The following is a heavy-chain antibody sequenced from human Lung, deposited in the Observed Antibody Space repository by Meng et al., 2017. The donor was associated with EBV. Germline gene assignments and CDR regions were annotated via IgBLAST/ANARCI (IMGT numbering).Heavy chain of an antibody. J-gene: IGHJ4*02. CDR2: INHSGST. D-gene: IGHD4-17*01. Sequence: QVQLQQWCAGLLKPSETLSLTCAVYGGSFSGYYWSWIRQPPGKGLEWIGAINHSGSTNYNPSLKSRVTISVDTSKNQFSLKLSSVTAADTAVYYCARGGMTTVTTYYFDYWGQGTLVTVSS. CDR3: ARGGMTTVTTYYFDY. CDR1: GGSFSGYY. V-gene: IGHV4-34*01.